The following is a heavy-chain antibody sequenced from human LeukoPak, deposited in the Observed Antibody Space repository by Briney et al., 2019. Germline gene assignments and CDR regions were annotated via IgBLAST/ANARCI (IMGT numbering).Heavy chain of an antibody. CDR1: GGSISSYY. Sequence: SETLSLTCTVSGGSISSYYWSWIRQPPGKGLEWIGYIYYSGSTNYNPSLKSRVTISVDTSKNQFSLKLSSVTAADTAVYYCARRDDSSGGAIDYWGQGTLVTVSS. D-gene: IGHD3-22*01. J-gene: IGHJ4*02. CDR2: IYYSGST. V-gene: IGHV4-59*08. CDR3: ARRDDSSGGAIDY.